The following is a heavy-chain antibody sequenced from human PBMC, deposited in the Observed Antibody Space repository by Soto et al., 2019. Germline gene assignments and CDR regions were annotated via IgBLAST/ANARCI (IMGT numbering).Heavy chain of an antibody. Sequence: QVQLVQSGGEVKMPGASVKVSCKASGYTFSDYGMSWVRQAPGQGLEWMGWISAYNGDTNYAQKCQGRVPMTTDTSTNAAYMALRSLRSDDTAVYYCARGSYGEYKFWGQGTLVTVSS. J-gene: IGHJ4*02. V-gene: IGHV1-18*01. CDR3: ARGSYGEYKF. CDR2: ISAYNGDT. CDR1: GYTFSDYG. D-gene: IGHD4-17*01.